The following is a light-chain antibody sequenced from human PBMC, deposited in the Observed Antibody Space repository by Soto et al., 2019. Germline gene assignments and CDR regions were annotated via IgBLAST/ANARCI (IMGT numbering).Light chain of an antibody. V-gene: IGKV1-33*01. Sequence: DIQMTQSPSSLSASVGDRVTITGQASQDISNYLNWYQQKPGKAPKLLIYDASNLETGVPSRFSGSGSGTDFTFTISSLQPEGIATYYCQQYDNLPPYTFGQGTKLEIK. J-gene: IGKJ2*01. CDR2: DAS. CDR1: QDISNY. CDR3: QQYDNLPPYT.